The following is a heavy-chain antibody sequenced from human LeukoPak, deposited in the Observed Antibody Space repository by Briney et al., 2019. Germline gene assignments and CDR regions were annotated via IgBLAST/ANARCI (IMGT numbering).Heavy chain of an antibody. CDR1: GGSISSGSYY. CDR2: IYTSGST. Sequence: SQTLSLTCTVSGGSISSGSYYWSWIRQPAGKGLEWIGRIYTSGSTNYNPSLKSRVTISVDTSKNQFSLKLSSVTAADTAVYYCARGNYDYVWGSYRYRETNYFDYWGQGTLVTVSS. D-gene: IGHD3-16*02. V-gene: IGHV4-61*02. J-gene: IGHJ4*02. CDR3: ARGNYDYVWGSYRYRETNYFDY.